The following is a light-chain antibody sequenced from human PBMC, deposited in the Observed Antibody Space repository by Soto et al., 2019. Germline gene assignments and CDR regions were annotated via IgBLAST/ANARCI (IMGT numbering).Light chain of an antibody. J-gene: IGLJ1*01. Sequence: QSALTQPRSVSGSPGQSVTISCTGTSSDVDNYNYVSWYQQHPGKAPKLMIYDVSKRPSGVPDRFSGSKSGNTASLTISGLQAEDEADYYCCSYAGNYIPHVFGSGTKLTVL. CDR2: DVS. CDR3: CSYAGNYIPHV. V-gene: IGLV2-11*01. CDR1: SSDVDNYNY.